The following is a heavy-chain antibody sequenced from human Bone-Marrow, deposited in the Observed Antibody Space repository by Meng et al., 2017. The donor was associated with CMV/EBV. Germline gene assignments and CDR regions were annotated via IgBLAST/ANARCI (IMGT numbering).Heavy chain of an antibody. CDR1: GFTFDDYG. J-gene: IGHJ4*02. Sequence: GGSLRLSCAASGFTFDDYGMSWVRQAPGKGLEWVSGINWNGGSTGYADSVKGRFTISRDNAKNSLYLQMNSLRAEDTAVYYCAKVFARWELHDFDYWGQGTLVTVSS. D-gene: IGHD1-26*01. V-gene: IGHV3-20*04. CDR2: INWNGGST. CDR3: AKVFARWELHDFDY.